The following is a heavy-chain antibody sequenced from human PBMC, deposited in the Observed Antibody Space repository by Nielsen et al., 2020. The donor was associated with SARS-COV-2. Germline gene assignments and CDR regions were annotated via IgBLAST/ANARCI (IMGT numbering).Heavy chain of an antibody. CDR2: LPFDGSDA. D-gene: IGHD1-26*01. CDR1: GFTFSSYD. CDR3: ARQKRRELRDWFDP. Sequence: GESLKISCAASGFTFSSYDMHWVRQAPGKGLEWVAVLPFDGSDAHYADSVEGRFSISRDNSDNTLFLQMNSLKIEDTAVYYCARQKRRELRDWFDPWGQGTLVTVSS. V-gene: IGHV3-30*03. J-gene: IGHJ5*02.